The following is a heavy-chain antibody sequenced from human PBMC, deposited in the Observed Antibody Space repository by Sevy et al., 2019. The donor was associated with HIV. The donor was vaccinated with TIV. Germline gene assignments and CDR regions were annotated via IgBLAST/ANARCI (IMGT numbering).Heavy chain of an antibody. D-gene: IGHD6-13*01. CDR2: ISSSSSTI. J-gene: IGHJ4*02. CDR1: GFTFISYS. CDR3: ARAPLAAVDY. V-gene: IGHV3-48*01. Sequence: GESLKISCAASGFTFISYSMNWVRQAPGKGLEWVSYISSSSSTIYYADSVKGRFTISRDNAKNSLYLQMNSLRAEDTAVYYCARAPLAAVDYWGQGTLVTVSS.